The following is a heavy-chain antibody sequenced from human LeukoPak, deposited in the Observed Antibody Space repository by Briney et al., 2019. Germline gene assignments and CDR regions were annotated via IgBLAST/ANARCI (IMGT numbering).Heavy chain of an antibody. J-gene: IGHJ1*01. CDR2: ISGGST. Sequence: GGSLRLSCAASGFNVSSNEMSWVRQAPGKGLEWVSSISGGSTYYADSRKGRFTISRDNAKNSLYLQMNSLRAEDTAVYYCARVDSGSYSYFQHWGQGTLVTVSS. CDR1: GFNVSSNE. CDR3: ARVDSGSYSYFQH. D-gene: IGHD1-26*01. V-gene: IGHV3-38-3*01.